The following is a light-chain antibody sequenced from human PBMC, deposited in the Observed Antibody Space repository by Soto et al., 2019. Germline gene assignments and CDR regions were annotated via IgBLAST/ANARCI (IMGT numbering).Light chain of an antibody. CDR2: EVN. Sequence: QTVVTQPPSASGSPGQSVTISCTGTSSDVGAYNFVSWFQQNPGKAPKLMIYEVNKRPSGVPDRFSGSKSGNTASLTVSGLQAEDEADYYCSSYAGSNNFVVFGGGTKLTVL. V-gene: IGLV2-8*01. J-gene: IGLJ2*01. CDR1: SSDVGAYNF. CDR3: SSYAGSNNFVV.